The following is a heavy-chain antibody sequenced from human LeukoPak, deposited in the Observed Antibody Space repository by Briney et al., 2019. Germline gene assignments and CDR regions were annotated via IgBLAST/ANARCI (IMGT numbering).Heavy chain of an antibody. CDR3: ARMRRITMIVVVDYYCYYYMDV. CDR2: INHSGST. D-gene: IGHD3-22*01. V-gene: IGHV4-34*01. J-gene: IGHJ6*03. Sequence: KPSETLSLTCAVYGGSFSGYYWSWIRQPPGKGLEWIGEINHSGSTNYNPSLKSRVTISVDTSKNQFSLKLSSVTAADTAVYYCARMRRITMIVVVDYYCYYYMDVWGKGTTVTVSS. CDR1: GGSFSGYY.